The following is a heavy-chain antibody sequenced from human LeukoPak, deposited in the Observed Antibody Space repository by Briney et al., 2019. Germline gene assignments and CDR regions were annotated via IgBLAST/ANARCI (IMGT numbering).Heavy chain of an antibody. CDR1: GFTFSDYY. CDR3: GRDRGYSYGLDAFDV. J-gene: IGHJ3*01. V-gene: IGHV3-11*01. CDR2: IGGSSTTI. D-gene: IGHD5-18*01. Sequence: GGSLRLSCAASGFTFSDYYMTWIRQAPGKGLEWLSYIGGSSTTIYYADSVKGRFAISRDNARSSLYLQMNSLRADDTAVYYCGRDRGYSYGLDAFDVWGQGTLVTVSS.